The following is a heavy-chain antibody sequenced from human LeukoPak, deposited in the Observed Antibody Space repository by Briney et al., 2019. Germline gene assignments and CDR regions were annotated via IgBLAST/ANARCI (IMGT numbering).Heavy chain of an antibody. V-gene: IGHV3-30*14. CDR1: GFTFSSHA. CDR2: LSHDGGKK. Sequence: PGGSLRLSCAASGFTFSSHAMHWVRQAPGKGLEWVAVLSHDGGKKYYADSVKGRFTISRDTSKNTLYLQMNSLRAEDTAVYYCARDPQINAFDIWGQGTMVTVSS. J-gene: IGHJ3*02. CDR3: ARDPQINAFDI.